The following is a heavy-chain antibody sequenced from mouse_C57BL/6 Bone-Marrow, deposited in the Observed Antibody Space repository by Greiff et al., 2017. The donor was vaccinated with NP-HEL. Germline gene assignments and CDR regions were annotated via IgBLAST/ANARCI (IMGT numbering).Heavy chain of an antibody. J-gene: IGHJ1*03. D-gene: IGHD2-3*01. CDR2: IWSGGST. CDR3: ARYDGYYARYFDV. CDR1: GFSLTSYG. Sequence: QVHVKQSGPGLVQPSQSLSITCTVSGFSLTSYGVHWVRQSPGKGLEWLGVIWSGGSTDYNAAFISRLSISKDNSKSQVFFKMNSLQADDTAIYYCARYDGYYARYFDVWGTGTTVTVSS. V-gene: IGHV2-2*01.